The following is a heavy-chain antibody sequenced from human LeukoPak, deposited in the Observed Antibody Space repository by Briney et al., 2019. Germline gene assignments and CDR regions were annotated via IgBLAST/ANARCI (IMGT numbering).Heavy chain of an antibody. CDR2: IHTSGST. CDR3: ARDDYRGVTNFDP. J-gene: IGHJ5*02. Sequence: PSETLSLTCTVSGGSTSNYFCTWLRQSAGKGLEWIGRIHTSGSTNYNPSLKSRVSMSVDTSKNQFSLQLTSVTAADTAVYYCARDDYRGVTNFDPWGQGTLVTVSS. D-gene: IGHD3-10*01. V-gene: IGHV4-4*07. CDR1: GGSTSNYF.